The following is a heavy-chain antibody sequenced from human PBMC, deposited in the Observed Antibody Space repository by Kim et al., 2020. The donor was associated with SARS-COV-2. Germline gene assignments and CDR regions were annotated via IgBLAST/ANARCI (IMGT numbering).Heavy chain of an antibody. CDR2: IKQDGSEK. CDR1: GFTFSSYW. V-gene: IGHV3-7*03. J-gene: IGHJ3*02. CDR3: ARDGAGPFVVVPAAIGPNAFYI. Sequence: GGSLRLSCAASGFTFSSYWMSWVRQAPGKGLEWVANIKQDGSEKYYVDSVKGRFTISRDNAKNSLYLQMNSLRAEDTAVYYCARDGAGPFVVVPAAIGPNAFYIWGQGTMVTVSS. D-gene: IGHD2-2*01.